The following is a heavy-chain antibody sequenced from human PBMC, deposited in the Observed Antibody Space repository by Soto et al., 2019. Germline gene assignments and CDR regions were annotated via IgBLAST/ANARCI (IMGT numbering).Heavy chain of an antibody. Sequence: SETLSPTCHVSNSPTSSSNWWSCARQPPGKGLEWIGEIYHSGSTNYNPSLKSRVTISVDKSKNQFSLKLSSVTAADTAVYYCAGGYGDYVVNAFDIWGQGTMVTVPS. CDR2: IYHSGST. CDR1: NSPTSSSNW. J-gene: IGHJ3*02. D-gene: IGHD4-17*01. CDR3: AGGYGDYVVNAFDI. V-gene: IGHV4-4*02.